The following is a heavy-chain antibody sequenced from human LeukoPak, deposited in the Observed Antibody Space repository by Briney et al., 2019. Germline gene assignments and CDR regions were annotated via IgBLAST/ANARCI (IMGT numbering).Heavy chain of an antibody. Sequence: PSETLSLTCRVSGGSIGNYYWSWIRQPAGKRPEWIGRIYSGSTNYNPSLRSRVSISVDTSKNQFFLNLYSVTAADTALYYCARAVYHNSASWYFDVWGPGTLVTVSS. CDR1: GGSIGNYY. V-gene: IGHV4-4*07. CDR3: ARAVYHNSASWYFDV. CDR2: IYSGST. J-gene: IGHJ2*01. D-gene: IGHD3-22*01.